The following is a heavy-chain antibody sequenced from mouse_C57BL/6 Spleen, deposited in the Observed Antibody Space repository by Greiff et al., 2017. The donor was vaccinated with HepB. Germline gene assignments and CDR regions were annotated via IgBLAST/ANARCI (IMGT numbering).Heavy chain of an antibody. CDR2: IHPSDSDT. CDR1: GYTFTSYW. Sequence: VQLQQPGAELVKPGASVKVSCKASGYTFTSYWMHWVKQRPGQGLEWIGRIHPSDSDTNYNQKFKGKATLTVDKSSSTAYMHLSSLTSEDSAVYYCAIYPKLGPPYYAMDYWGQGTSVTVSS. D-gene: IGHD4-1*01. V-gene: IGHV1-74*01. CDR3: AIYPKLGPPYYAMDY. J-gene: IGHJ4*01.